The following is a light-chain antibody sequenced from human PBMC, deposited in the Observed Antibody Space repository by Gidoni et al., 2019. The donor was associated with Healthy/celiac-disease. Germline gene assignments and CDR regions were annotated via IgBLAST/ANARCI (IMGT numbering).Light chain of an antibody. J-gene: IGLJ2*01. CDR2: KDS. Sequence: SYELTPPSSVSLSPGQTARITCSGDVLAKKYARWFQQKPGQAPVLVIYKDSERPSGIPERFSGSSSGTTVTLTISGAQVEDEADYYCYSAADNTVVFGGGTKLTVL. CDR1: VLAKKY. CDR3: YSAADNTVV. V-gene: IGLV3-27*01.